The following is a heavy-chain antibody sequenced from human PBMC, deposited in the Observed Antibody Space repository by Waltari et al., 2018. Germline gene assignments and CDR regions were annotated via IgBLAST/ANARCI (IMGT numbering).Heavy chain of an antibody. Sequence: QLQLQESGPGLVKPSETLSLTCTVSGGPISGSGYYWGWIRQPPGKGLEWIGSIHYSGTTYYNSSLKSRVTISVDMSKNQFSLNLNSVTAADTAVYYCVREVGPKGDWFDPWGQGTLVTVSS. CDR1: GGPISGSGYY. CDR2: IHYSGTT. J-gene: IGHJ5*02. D-gene: IGHD1-26*01. V-gene: IGHV4-39*07. CDR3: VREVGPKGDWFDP.